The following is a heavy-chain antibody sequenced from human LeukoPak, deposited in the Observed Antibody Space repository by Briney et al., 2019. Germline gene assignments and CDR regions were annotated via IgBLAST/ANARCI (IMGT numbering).Heavy chain of an antibody. CDR2: LSYDGGNK. CDR3: ARSYSYFYYGMDV. J-gene: IGHJ6*02. V-gene: IGHV3-30-3*01. CDR1: GFTFSTYT. Sequence: GGSLRLSCAASGFTFSTYTVHWVRQAPGKGVEWVAVLSYDGGNKYSAESVKGRFTISRDNSKDTLYLEMDTLRAEDTAAYYCARSYSYFYYGMDVWGQGTTVTVSS.